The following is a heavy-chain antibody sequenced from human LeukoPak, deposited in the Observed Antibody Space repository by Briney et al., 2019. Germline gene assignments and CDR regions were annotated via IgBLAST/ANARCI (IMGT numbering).Heavy chain of an antibody. CDR2: ITTSGAGT. V-gene: IGHV3-23*01. J-gene: IGHJ6*02. CDR3: AREPHSQYGMDV. CDR1: GITFSNYG. D-gene: IGHD2-21*01. Sequence: PGGSLRLSCAASGITFSNYGMSWVRQAPGKGLEWVSSITTSGAGTTCVDSVKGRFTISRDNSKNTLYLEMNSLRAEDTAVYYCAREPHSQYGMDVWGQGTTVTVSS.